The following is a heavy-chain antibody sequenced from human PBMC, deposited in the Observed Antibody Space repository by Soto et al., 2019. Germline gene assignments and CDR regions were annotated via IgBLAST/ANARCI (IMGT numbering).Heavy chain of an antibody. CDR1: GFTFTNYG. CDR3: AKDRYTVTTCDY. V-gene: IGHV3-30*18. D-gene: IGHD4-4*01. CDR2: ISLDGNNK. J-gene: IGHJ4*02. Sequence: GGSLRLSCTASGFTFTNYGMHWVRQAPGKGLEWVAAISLDGNNKYYADSVEGRFTISRDNSKDTLYLQMNSLRTDDTAVYYCAKDRYTVTTCDYWGQGTLVTVSS.